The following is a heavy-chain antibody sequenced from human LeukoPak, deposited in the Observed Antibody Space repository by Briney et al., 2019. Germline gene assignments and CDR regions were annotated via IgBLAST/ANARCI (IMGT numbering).Heavy chain of an antibody. D-gene: IGHD3-22*01. Sequence: ASVKVSCKASGYTFTSYDINWVRQATGQGLEWMGWMNPNSGITGYAQKFQGRVTISRNTSISTAYMELSSLRSEDTAVYYCAREDYYDSGSNDYWGQGTLVAVSS. CDR3: AREDYYDSGSNDY. V-gene: IGHV1-8*03. CDR1: GYTFTSYD. CDR2: MNPNSGIT. J-gene: IGHJ4*02.